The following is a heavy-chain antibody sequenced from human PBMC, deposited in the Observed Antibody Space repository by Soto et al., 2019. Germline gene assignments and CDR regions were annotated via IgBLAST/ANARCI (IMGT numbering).Heavy chain of an antibody. D-gene: IGHD4-17*01. CDR2: IYYSGST. Sequence: SETLSLTCAVSGGSITSYYWSWVRQPPGKGLEWIGYIYYSGSTNYNPSLKNRVTISVDTSKNQFSLKLSSVTAADTAVYYCARSRYGAITNPYYFDYWGQRTQVTVSS. CDR1: GGSITSYY. J-gene: IGHJ4*02. V-gene: IGHV4-59*01. CDR3: ARSRYGAITNPYYFDY.